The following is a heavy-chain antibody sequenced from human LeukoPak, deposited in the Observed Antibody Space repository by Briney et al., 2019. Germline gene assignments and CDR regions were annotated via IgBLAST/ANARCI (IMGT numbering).Heavy chain of an antibody. CDR2: ISISGSTK. Sequence: GGSLRLSCAASAFSSSSYCMRWIRQAPGEGLEWVSSISISGSTKYYADSVKGRFTISRDNAKNSLFLQMNSLRAEDTAVYYCARVLRYCSGGNCYSGGLGYMDVWGKGTTVTISS. CDR3: ARVLRYCSGGNCYSGGLGYMDV. V-gene: IGHV3-11*01. CDR1: AFSSSSYC. J-gene: IGHJ6*03. D-gene: IGHD2-15*01.